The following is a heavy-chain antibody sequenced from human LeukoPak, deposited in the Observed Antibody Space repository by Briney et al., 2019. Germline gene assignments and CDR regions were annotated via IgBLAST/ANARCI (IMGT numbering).Heavy chain of an antibody. V-gene: IGHV4-38-2*02. J-gene: IGHJ4*02. CDR3: ARHATYHYDSSGHYPSYFDY. CDR1: GYSISSDYY. D-gene: IGHD3-22*01. Sequence: PSETLSLTCTVSGYSISSDYYWGWIRQPPGKGLEWIGSIYHSGSTYYNPSLKSRVTISISTSKNQFSLKLSSVTAADTAAYYCARHATYHYDSSGHYPSYFDYWGQGTLVTVSS. CDR2: IYHSGST.